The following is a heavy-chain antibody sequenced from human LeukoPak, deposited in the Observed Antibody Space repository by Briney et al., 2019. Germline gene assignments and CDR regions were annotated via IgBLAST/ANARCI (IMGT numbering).Heavy chain of an antibody. J-gene: IGHJ4*02. CDR2: IGTEADP. V-gene: IGHV3-13*04. D-gene: IGHD1-26*01. Sequence: GGSLRLSCAASGFKFSNSDMHWVRQSAGRGLEWVSTIGTEADPFYPGSVKGRFTISRDNAKNTLYLQMNGLRAGDTALYYCTRGDFYVGAQDYWGQGTLVAVYS. CDR3: TRGDFYVGAQDY. CDR1: GFKFSNSD.